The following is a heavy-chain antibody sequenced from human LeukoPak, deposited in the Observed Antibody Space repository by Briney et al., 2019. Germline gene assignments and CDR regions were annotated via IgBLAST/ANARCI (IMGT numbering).Heavy chain of an antibody. CDR2: INPNSGGT. D-gene: IGHD2-2*01. V-gene: IGHV1-2*02. J-gene: IGHJ4*02. CDR1: GYTFTGYY. CDR3: ARATDCSSTSCFLLTDY. Sequence: GASVKVSCKASGYTFTGYYMHWVRQAPGQGLEWMGWINPNSGGTNYAQKFQGRVTMTRDTSISTACMELSRLRSDDTAVYYCARATDCSSTSCFLLTDYWGQGTLVTVSS.